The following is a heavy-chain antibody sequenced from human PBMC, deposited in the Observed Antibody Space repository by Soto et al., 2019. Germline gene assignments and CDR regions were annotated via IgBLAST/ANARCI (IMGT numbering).Heavy chain of an antibody. Sequence: QVQLVQSGAEVKKPGSSVKVSCKASGDTFSSYAINWVRQAPGQGLEWMGGIIPMFGTANYAEKVKGGVTITAGESTSTVYMELSSLRSEDTAVYYCARVGPAHYYDSSGYYSPLDYWGQGTLVTVSS. CDR1: GDTFSSYA. CDR2: IIPMFGTA. V-gene: IGHV1-69*01. D-gene: IGHD3-22*01. CDR3: ARVGPAHYYDSSGYYSPLDY. J-gene: IGHJ4*02.